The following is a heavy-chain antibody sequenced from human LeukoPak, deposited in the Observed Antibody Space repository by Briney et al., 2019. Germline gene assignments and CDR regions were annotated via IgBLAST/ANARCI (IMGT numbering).Heavy chain of an antibody. J-gene: IGHJ3*02. D-gene: IGHD4-17*01. CDR1: GFTLSSYG. CDR3: AKDYDYGDYVYAFDI. CDR2: ISYDGSNK. Sequence: PGGSLRLSCAASGFTLSSYGMHWVRQAPGKGLEWVAVISYDGSNKYYADSVKGRFTISRDNSKNTLYLQMNSLRAEDTAVYYCAKDYDYGDYVYAFDIWGQGTMVTVSS. V-gene: IGHV3-30*18.